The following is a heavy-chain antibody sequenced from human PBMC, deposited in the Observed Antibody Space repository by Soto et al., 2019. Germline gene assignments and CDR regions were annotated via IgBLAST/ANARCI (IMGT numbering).Heavy chain of an antibody. CDR3: ARRWGTTFDY. Sequence: QVQLQESGPGLVKPSETLSLPCTVSGGSISSYYWSWIRQPPGKGLEWIGYIYYSGSTNYNPSLKSRVTISVDTSKNQLSLKLSSVTAADTAVYNCARRWGTTFDYWGQGTLVTVSS. CDR1: GGSISSYY. D-gene: IGHD2-8*02. J-gene: IGHJ4*02. V-gene: IGHV4-59*08. CDR2: IYYSGST.